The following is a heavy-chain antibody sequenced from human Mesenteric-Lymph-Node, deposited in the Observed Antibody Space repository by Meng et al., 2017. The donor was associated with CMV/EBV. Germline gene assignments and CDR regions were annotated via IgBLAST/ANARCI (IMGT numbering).Heavy chain of an antibody. CDR1: GFTFSSYW. D-gene: IGHD3-9*01. Sequence: GESLKISCAASGFTFSSYWMSWVRQAPGKGLEWVANIKQDGSEKYYVDSVKGRFTISRDNAKNSLYLQMNSLRAEDTALYYCAKDLRLVIPAYGMDVWGQGTTVTVSS. J-gene: IGHJ6*02. CDR2: IKQDGSEK. V-gene: IGHV3-7*03. CDR3: AKDLRLVIPAYGMDV.